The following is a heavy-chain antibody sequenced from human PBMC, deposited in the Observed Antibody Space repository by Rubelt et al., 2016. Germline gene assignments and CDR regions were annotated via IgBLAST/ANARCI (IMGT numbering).Heavy chain of an antibody. CDR3: ARWRVTTRYFDY. CDR1: GGSISSGGYY. CDR2: IYYSGST. D-gene: IGHD4-17*01. Sequence: QVQLQESGPGLVKPSQTLSLTCTVSGGSISSGGYYWSWIRQPPGKGLEWIGYIYYSGSTYYNPSLMSRVTISVDTSKNQFALKLSSVTAADTAVYYCARWRVTTRYFDYWGQGTLVTVSS. J-gene: IGHJ4*02. V-gene: IGHV4-31*03.